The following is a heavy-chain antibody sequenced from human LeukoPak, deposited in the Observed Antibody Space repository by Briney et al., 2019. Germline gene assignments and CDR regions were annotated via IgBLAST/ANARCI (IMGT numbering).Heavy chain of an antibody. CDR1: GFTFNHYW. Sequence: GGSLRLSCAASGFTFNHYWMTWVRQAPGKGLEWVANIKEDGSEKYYVDSVRGRFTISRDNAKNSLYLQMNSLRAEDTAVYYCARDAVVAVAGMYYFDYWGQGTLVTVSS. J-gene: IGHJ4*02. D-gene: IGHD6-19*01. CDR3: ARDAVVAVAGMYYFDY. CDR2: IKEDGSEK. V-gene: IGHV3-7*01.